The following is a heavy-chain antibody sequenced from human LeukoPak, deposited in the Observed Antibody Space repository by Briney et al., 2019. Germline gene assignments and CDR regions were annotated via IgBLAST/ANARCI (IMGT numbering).Heavy chain of an antibody. J-gene: IGHJ6*03. V-gene: IGHV3-48*01. CDR3: ARDDGNYDFWSGYPYYYYMDV. Sequence: GGSLRLSCAASGFTFSSYSMNWVRQAPGKGLEWVSYISSSSSTIYYADSVKGRFTISRDNAKNSLYLQMNSLRAEDTAVYYCARDDGNYDFWSGYPYYYYMDVWGKGTTVTVSS. D-gene: IGHD3-3*01. CDR2: ISSSSSTI. CDR1: GFTFSSYS.